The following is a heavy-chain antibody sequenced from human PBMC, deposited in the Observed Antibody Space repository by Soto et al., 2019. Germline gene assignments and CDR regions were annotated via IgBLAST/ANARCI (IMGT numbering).Heavy chain of an antibody. CDR3: ATYRKIFQI. V-gene: IGHV4-59*04. Sequence: KPSETLSLTCTVSGGSISNYYWSWIRQPPGKGLEWIGFIYNSGSTYYNSSLKSRVTISVDRSKNHFFLNLTSVTAADTAVYYCATYRKIFQIWGQGTKVTVSS. CDR2: IYNSGST. J-gene: IGHJ3*02. CDR1: GGSISNYY.